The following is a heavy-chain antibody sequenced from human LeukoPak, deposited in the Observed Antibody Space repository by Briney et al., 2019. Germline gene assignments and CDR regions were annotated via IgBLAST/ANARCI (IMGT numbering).Heavy chain of an antibody. CDR1: GYTFTGYY. J-gene: IGHJ6*02. CDR3: AKEGSGMDG. CDR2: INPKSGGA. D-gene: IGHD1-26*01. V-gene: IGHV1-2*02. Sequence: ASVKVSCKASGYTFTGYYIHWVRQAPGQGLEWMGWINPKSGGANYAQKFQGRVAMTRDTSISTAYMEVSRLTSDDTGVYYCAKEGSGMDGWGQGTTVTVSS.